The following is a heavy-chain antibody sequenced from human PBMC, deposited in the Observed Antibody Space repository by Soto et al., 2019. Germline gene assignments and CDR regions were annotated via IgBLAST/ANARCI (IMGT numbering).Heavy chain of an antibody. V-gene: IGHV1-18*04. J-gene: IGHJ5*02. CDR2: ISAYNGNT. CDR1: GYTFTSYG. CDR3: AKSGDSSSWPHNWFDP. D-gene: IGHD6-13*01. Sequence: ASVKVSCKASGYTFTSYGISRVRQAPGQGLDWMGWISAYNGNTKYAQDLQGRVTMTTDTSTSTAYMELRSLRSDDTAVYYCAKSGDSSSWPHNWFDPWGQGTLVTVSS.